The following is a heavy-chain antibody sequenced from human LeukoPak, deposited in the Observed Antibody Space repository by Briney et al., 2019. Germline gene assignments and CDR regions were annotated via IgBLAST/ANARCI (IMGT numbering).Heavy chain of an antibody. CDR3: ARGYCTNAVCSLGPTQA. CDR2: IYYTGST. V-gene: IGHV4-39*07. J-gene: IGHJ4*02. D-gene: IGHD2-8*01. CDR1: GGSISSDAYY. Sequence: PSQTLSLTCTVSGGSISSDAYYWGWIRQPPGKGLEWIGTIYYTGSTYYNPSLKSRVTISLDTSKNQFSLKLSSVTAADTAVYYCARGYCTNAVCSLGPTQAWGQGTLVTVSS.